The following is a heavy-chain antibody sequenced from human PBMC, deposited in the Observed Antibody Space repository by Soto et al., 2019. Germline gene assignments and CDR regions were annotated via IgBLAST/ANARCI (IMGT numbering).Heavy chain of an antibody. CDR2: TYYRSKWYN. CDR3: ARLAPGGSGGGGDY. CDR1: GESVSSNSAS. V-gene: IGHV6-1*01. J-gene: IGHJ4*02. Sequence: SQTLSLTCAISGESVSSNSASWNLIRQSPSRGLEWLGRTYYRSKWYNDYAVSVKSRITINPDTSKNHFSLQLKSVTPEDTALYYCARLAPGGSGGGGDYWGQGTLVTVSS. D-gene: IGHD6-19*01.